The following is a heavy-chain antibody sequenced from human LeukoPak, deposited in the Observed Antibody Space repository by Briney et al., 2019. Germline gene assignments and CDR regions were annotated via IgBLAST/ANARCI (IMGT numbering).Heavy chain of an antibody. V-gene: IGHV4-34*01. CDR3: ARGRYSSGWYTENYMDV. D-gene: IGHD6-19*01. CDR1: GGSFSGYY. J-gene: IGHJ6*03. CDR2: INHSGST. Sequence: SETLSLTCAVYGGSFSGYYWSWIRQPPGKGLEWIGEINHSGSTNYNPSLKSRVTISVDTSKNQFSLKLSSVTAADTAVYYCARGRYSSGWYTENYMDVWGKGTTVTVSS.